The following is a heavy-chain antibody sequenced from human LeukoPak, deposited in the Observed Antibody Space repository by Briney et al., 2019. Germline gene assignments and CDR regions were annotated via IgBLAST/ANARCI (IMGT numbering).Heavy chain of an antibody. CDR2: INPNSGGT. CDR3: ARGPTTVISHYYYYGMDV. CDR1: GYTFTGYY. J-gene: IGHJ6*02. Sequence: GASVTVSCKASGYTFTGYYMHWVRQAPGQGLEWMGWINPNSGGTNYAQKFQGRVTMTRDTSISTAYMELSRLRSDDTAVYYCARGPTTVISHYYYYGMDVWGQGTTVTVSS. V-gene: IGHV1-2*02. D-gene: IGHD4-17*01.